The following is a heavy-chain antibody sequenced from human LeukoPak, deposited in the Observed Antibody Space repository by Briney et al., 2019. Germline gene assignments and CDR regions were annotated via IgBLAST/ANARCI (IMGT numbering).Heavy chain of an antibody. CDR3: ARDGAHNWFDP. Sequence: SVNVSCKASGYTFTGYYIHWVRQAPGQGLEGMGWINPNSGGTNYAHKFQGRVTMTRDTSISKAYMELSRLRSDDTAVYYCARDGAHNWFDPWGQGTLVTVSS. D-gene: IGHD4/OR15-4a*01. J-gene: IGHJ5*02. V-gene: IGHV1-2*02. CDR2: INPNSGGT. CDR1: GYTFTGYY.